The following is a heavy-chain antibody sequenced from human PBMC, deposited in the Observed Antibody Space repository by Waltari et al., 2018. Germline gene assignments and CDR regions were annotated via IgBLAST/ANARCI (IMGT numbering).Heavy chain of an antibody. CDR1: GSSISGYF. J-gene: IGHJ4*02. Sequence: QVQMQESGPGLVKPSETLSLNCDVSGSSISGYFWGWIRQPPGKGLEWIGSIFHSGKTYYNPSLKRRVTLSVDTSKNQISLKLSSVTAADTAVYYCARSSGYYSFSYWGQGTLVTVSS. CDR3: ARSSGYYSFSY. D-gene: IGHD3-22*01. CDR2: IFHSGKT. V-gene: IGHV4-38-2*01.